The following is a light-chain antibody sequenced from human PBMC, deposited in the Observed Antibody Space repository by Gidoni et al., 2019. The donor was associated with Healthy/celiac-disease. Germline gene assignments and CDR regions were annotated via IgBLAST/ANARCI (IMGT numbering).Light chain of an antibody. CDR1: QSISSY. Sequence: DIQMTQSPSSLSASVGDRVTITCRASQSISSYLNWHQQKPGKAPKLLIYAASSLQSGVPSMFSGSGSGTDLPLTISSLQPEDFATYYCQQSYSTPITFGGGTKVEIK. CDR3: QQSYSTPIT. CDR2: AAS. V-gene: IGKV1-39*01. J-gene: IGKJ4*01.